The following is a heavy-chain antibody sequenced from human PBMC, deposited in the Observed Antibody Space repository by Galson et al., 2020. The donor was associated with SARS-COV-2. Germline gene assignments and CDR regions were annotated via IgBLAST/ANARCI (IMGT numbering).Heavy chain of an antibody. CDR3: ARGVHIVVVGYNWFDP. V-gene: IGHV3-48*03. Sequence: GGSLRLSCAASGFTFSSYEMNWVRQAPGKGLEWVSYISSSGSTIYYADSVKGRFTISRDNAKNSLYLQMNSLRAEDTAVYYCARGVHIVVVGYNWFDPWGQGTL. CDR1: GFTFSSYE. D-gene: IGHD2-21*01. J-gene: IGHJ5*02. CDR2: ISSSGSTI.